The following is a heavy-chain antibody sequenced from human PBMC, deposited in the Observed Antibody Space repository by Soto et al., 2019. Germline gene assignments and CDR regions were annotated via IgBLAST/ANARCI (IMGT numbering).Heavy chain of an antibody. CDR3: ARDCSGGSCYPVNWFDP. Sequence: QVQLVQSGAEVKKPGSSVKVSCKASGGTFSSYTISWVRQAPGQGLEWMGRIIPILGIANYAQKFQGRVTITADKSTSTAYMELSRLRSEDTAVYYCARDCSGGSCYPVNWFDPWGQGTLVTVSS. J-gene: IGHJ5*02. D-gene: IGHD2-15*01. V-gene: IGHV1-69*08. CDR2: IIPILGIA. CDR1: GGTFSSYT.